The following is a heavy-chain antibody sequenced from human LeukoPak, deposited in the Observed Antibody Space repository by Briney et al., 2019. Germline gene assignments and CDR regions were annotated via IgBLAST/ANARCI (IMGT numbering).Heavy chain of an antibody. V-gene: IGHV1-2*06. CDR2: INPNSGGT. D-gene: IGHD2-2*01. Sequence: ASVKVSCKASGYTFTGYYMHWVRQAPGQGLEWMGRINPNSGGTNYAQKFQGRVTMTRDTSISTAYMELSRLRSDDTAVYYCARDVAVPAATNYYYYYGMDVWGQGTTVTVSS. J-gene: IGHJ6*02. CDR3: ARDVAVPAATNYYYYYGMDV. CDR1: GYTFTGYY.